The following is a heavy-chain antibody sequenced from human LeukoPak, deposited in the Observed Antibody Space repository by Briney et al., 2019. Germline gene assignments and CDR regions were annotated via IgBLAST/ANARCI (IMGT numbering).Heavy chain of an antibody. CDR2: IYYSGST. D-gene: IGHD1-26*01. V-gene: IGHV4-39*07. CDR3: ARDSGSLPFDY. J-gene: IGHJ4*02. Sequence: SETLSLTCTVSGGSISSSSYYWGWIRQPPGKGLEWIGSIYYSGSTYYSPSLKSRVTISVDTSKNQFSLKLSSVTAADTAVYYCARDSGSLPFDYWGQGTLVTVSS. CDR1: GGSISSSSYY.